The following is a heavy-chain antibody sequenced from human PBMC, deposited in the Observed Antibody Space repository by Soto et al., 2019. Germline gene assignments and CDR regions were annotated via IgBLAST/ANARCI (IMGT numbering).Heavy chain of an antibody. CDR2: IWYDGSNR. CDR1: GFTFSSYG. V-gene: IGHV3-33*01. Sequence: QVQLVESGGGVVQPGRSLRLSCAASGFTFSSYGMHWVRQAPGKGLEWVAVIWYDGSNRYYADSVKGRLTISRDNSKKTLYLRINSLRAEDTAVYYCARDDYGSGSYPYYYGMDVWGQGTTVTVSS. CDR3: ARDDYGSGSYPYYYGMDV. D-gene: IGHD3-10*01. J-gene: IGHJ6*02.